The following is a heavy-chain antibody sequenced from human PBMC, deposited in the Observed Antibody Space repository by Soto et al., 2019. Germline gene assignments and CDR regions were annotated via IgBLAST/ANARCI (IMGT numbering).Heavy chain of an antibody. V-gene: IGHV1-8*01. Sequence: ASVKVSCKASGYTFTSYDINWVRQATGQGLEWMGWMNPNSGNTGYAQKFQGRVTMTRNTSISTAYMELSSLRSEDTAVYYCVRVSYYYYGMDVWGQGTTVTVSS. CDR3: VRVSYYYYGMDV. J-gene: IGHJ6*02. CDR2: MNPNSGNT. D-gene: IGHD3-3*01. CDR1: GYTFTSYD.